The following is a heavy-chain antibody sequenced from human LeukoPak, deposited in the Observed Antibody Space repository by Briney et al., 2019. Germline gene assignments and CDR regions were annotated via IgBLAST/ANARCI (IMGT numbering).Heavy chain of an antibody. CDR3: ARLPDLVVPAAMPGNWFDP. D-gene: IGHD2-2*01. Sequence: ASVRVSCKAAGYSVTSYDISGVRQAPGQWLEWMGWSSAYNGNTNYAQKLQGRVTMTTDTSTSTAYMELRSLRSDDTAVYYCARLPDLVVPAAMPGNWFDPWGQGTLVTVSS. V-gene: IGHV1-18*01. J-gene: IGHJ5*02. CDR1: GYSVTSYD. CDR2: SSAYNGNT.